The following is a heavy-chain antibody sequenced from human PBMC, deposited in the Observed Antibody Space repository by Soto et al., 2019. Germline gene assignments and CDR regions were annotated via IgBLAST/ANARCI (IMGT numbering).Heavy chain of an antibody. D-gene: IGHD3-10*01. Sequence: SETLSLTCTVSGGSISSYYWSWIRQPPGKGLEWIGYIYYSGSTNYNPSLKSRVTISVDTSKNQFSLKLSSVTAADTAVYYCARAMVRGVIERFDPWGQGTLVTVSS. J-gene: IGHJ5*02. CDR2: IYYSGST. CDR3: ARAMVRGVIERFDP. V-gene: IGHV4-59*08. CDR1: GGSISSYY.